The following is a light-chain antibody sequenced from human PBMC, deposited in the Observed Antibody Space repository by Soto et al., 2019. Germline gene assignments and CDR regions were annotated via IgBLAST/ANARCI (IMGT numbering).Light chain of an antibody. Sequence: QLVLTQSPSASASLGASVKLTCTLSSGHSSYAIAWHQQQPGKGPRYWMKLNSDGSHSKGDGIPDRFSGSSSGAERYLTISPLHSQDYSHYYSHPCGTGIHVVFGGGTKLTVL. V-gene: IGLV4-69*01. J-gene: IGLJ2*01. CDR1: SGHSSYA. CDR3: HPCGTGIHVV. CDR2: LNSDGSH.